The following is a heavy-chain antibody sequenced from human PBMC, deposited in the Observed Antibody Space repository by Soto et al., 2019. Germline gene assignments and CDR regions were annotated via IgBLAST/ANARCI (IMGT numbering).Heavy chain of an antibody. J-gene: IGHJ4*02. CDR3: ARDLVGANFAY. V-gene: IGHV3-23*01. D-gene: IGHD1-26*01. Sequence: PGGSLRLSCAASGFTFSSYAMSWVRQAPGKGLEWVSAISGSGGSTYYADSVKGRFTISRDNSKNTLYLQMNSLRAEDTAVYYSARDLVGANFAYWGQGTLVTVSS. CDR1: GFTFSSYA. CDR2: ISGSGGST.